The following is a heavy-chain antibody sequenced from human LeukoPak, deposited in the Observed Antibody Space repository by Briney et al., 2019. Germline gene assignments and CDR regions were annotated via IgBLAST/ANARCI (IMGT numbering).Heavy chain of an antibody. CDR3: ARDNSGAFDI. CDR2: ISANNGNT. J-gene: IGHJ3*02. D-gene: IGHD3-10*01. V-gene: IGHV1-18*01. Sequence: ASVKVSCKASGYTFTSYGISWVRLAPGQGLEWMGGISANNGNTNYAQKLQGRVTMTTDTSKSTAYMELRSLRSDDTAVYYCARDNSGAFDIWGQGTMVTVSS. CDR1: GYTFTSYG.